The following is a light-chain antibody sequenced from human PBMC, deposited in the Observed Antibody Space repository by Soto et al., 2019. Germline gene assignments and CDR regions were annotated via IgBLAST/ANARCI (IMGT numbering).Light chain of an antibody. CDR2: VNSDGSH. CDR1: SGHSSYA. CDR3: QTWGAGFSVV. V-gene: IGLV4-69*01. Sequence: QTVLTQSPSASASLGASVKLTCTLSSGHSSYAIAWHQQQPEKGPRYLMKVNSDGSHNKGDGIPDRFSGFSSGAERYLTISSPQSEDEADYYCQTWGAGFSVVFGGGTQLTVL. J-gene: IGLJ2*01.